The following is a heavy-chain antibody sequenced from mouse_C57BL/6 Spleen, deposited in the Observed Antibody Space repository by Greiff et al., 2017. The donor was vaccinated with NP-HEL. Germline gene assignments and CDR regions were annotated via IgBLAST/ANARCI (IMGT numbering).Heavy chain of an antibody. D-gene: IGHD2-4*01. J-gene: IGHJ1*03. CDR2: IDPSDSYT. Sequence: VQLQQPGAELVMPGASVKLSCKASGYTFTSYWMHWVKQRPGQGLEWIGEIDPSDSYTNYNQKFKGKSTLTVDKSSSTAYMQLSSLTSEDSAVYYCARKIYYDYGYFDVWGTGTTVTVSS. V-gene: IGHV1-69*01. CDR1: GYTFTSYW. CDR3: ARKIYYDYGYFDV.